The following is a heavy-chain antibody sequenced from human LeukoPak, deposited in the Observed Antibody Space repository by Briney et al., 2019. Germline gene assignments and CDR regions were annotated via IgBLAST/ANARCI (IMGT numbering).Heavy chain of an antibody. V-gene: IGHV3-66*01. D-gene: IGHD6-19*01. Sequence: GGSLRLSCAASGFTVSSNYMSWVRQAPGKGLEWVSIIYGSGDTCYADSVKGRFTISRDNSKHTLYLQMNSLRAEDTAVYYCAKDSGNSSGWSSWGQGTLVTVSS. J-gene: IGHJ5*02. CDR2: IYGSGDT. CDR3: AKDSGNSSGWSS. CDR1: GFTVSSNY.